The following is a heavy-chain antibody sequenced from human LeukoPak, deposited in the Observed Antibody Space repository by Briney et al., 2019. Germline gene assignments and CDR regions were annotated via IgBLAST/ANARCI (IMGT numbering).Heavy chain of an antibody. D-gene: IGHD4-23*01. CDR2: LTGDGGRT. V-gene: IGHV3-64D*06. J-gene: IGHJ4*02. CDR1: GFTFSSYA. Sequence: PGGSLRLSCAASGFTFSSYAMHWVRQAPGRGLDCVSALTGDGGRTYYADSVKGRFTISRDNSKNTLYLQMSSLRVEDTAVYYCVKDPFYGGNPLYYFDYWGQGTLVAVSS. CDR3: VKDPFYGGNPLYYFDY.